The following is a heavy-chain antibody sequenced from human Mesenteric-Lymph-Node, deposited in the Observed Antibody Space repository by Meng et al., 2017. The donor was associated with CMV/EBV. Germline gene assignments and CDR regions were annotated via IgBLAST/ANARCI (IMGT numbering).Heavy chain of an antibody. Sequence: GDSVSSTSAAWNWIRQSPSRGLEWLGRTYYRSKWYNDYAVSVKSRITINPDTSKNQFSLQLNSVTPEDTAVYYCARDRGYSYGLDYWGQGTLVTVSS. CDR3: ARDRGYSYGLDY. CDR2: TYYRSKWYN. CDR1: GDSVSSTSAA. J-gene: IGHJ4*02. D-gene: IGHD5-18*01. V-gene: IGHV6-1*01.